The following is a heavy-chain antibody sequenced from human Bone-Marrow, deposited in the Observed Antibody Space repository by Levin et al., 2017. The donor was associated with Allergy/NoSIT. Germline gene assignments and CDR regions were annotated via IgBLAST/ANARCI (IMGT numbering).Heavy chain of an antibody. CDR2: IYNTGST. J-gene: IGHJ3*01. Sequence: ASETLSLTCAVSGASVSSGSFYWSWIRQSPGKGLEWIGYIYNTGSTNYNPSLKSRVTISLDSSKDHFSLRLRSVTAADTAVYYCARERYYFHPGSHTRTSGAFDFWGQGSLVTVSS. CDR1: GASVSSGSFY. CDR3: ARERYYFHPGSHTRTSGAFDF. D-gene: IGHD3-22*01. V-gene: IGHV4-61*03.